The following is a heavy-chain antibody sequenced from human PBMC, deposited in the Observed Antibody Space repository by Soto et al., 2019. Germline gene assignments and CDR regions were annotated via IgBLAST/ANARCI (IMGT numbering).Heavy chain of an antibody. Sequence: GGSLRLSCAASGFTFSSYAMSWVRQAPGKGLEWVSAISGSGGSTYYADSVQGRFTISRDNSKNTLYLQMNSLRAEDTAVYYCAKGLYYDFWSGYYGWGQGTLVTVSS. J-gene: IGHJ4*02. CDR2: ISGSGGST. CDR3: AKGLYYDFWSGYYG. CDR1: GFTFSSYA. V-gene: IGHV3-23*01. D-gene: IGHD3-3*01.